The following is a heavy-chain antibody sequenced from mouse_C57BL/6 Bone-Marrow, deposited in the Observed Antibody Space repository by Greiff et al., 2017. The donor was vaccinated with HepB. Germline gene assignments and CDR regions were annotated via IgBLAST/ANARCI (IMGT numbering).Heavy chain of an antibody. J-gene: IGHJ1*03. CDR2: IRNKANGYTT. CDR3: ARYIYYDYDWYFDV. Sequence: EVKLMESGGGLVQPGGSLSLSCAASGFTFTDYYMSWVRQPPGKALEWLGFIRNKANGYTTEYSASVKGRFTISRDNSQSILYLQMNALRAEDSATYYCARYIYYDYDWYFDVWGTGTTVTVSS. CDR1: GFTFTDYY. V-gene: IGHV7-3*01. D-gene: IGHD2-4*01.